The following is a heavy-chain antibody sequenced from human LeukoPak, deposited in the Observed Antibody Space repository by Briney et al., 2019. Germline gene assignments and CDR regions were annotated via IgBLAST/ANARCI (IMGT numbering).Heavy chain of an antibody. CDR3: ARDRLQGGLERSEYYFDY. Sequence: PSQTLSLTCAVSGGSISSGGYSWSWIRQPPGKGLEWIGYIYHSGSTYYNPSLKSRVTISVDTSKNQFSLKLSSVTAADTAVYYCARDRLQGGLERSEYYFDYWGQGTLVTVSS. V-gene: IGHV4-30-2*05. CDR2: IYHSGST. D-gene: IGHD1-1*01. CDR1: GGSISSGGYS. J-gene: IGHJ4*02.